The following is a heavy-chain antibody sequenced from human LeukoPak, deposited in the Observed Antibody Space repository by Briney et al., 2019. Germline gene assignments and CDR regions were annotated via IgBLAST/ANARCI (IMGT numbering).Heavy chain of an antibody. CDR3: ARAGRHCSVTSCYLNWFDP. V-gene: IGHV4-30-4*01. Sequence: SETLSLTCTVSGGSISSGDYYWSWIRQPPGKGLEWIGYIYYSGSTYYNPSLKSRVTISVDTSKNQFSLKLSSVTAADTAVYYCARAGRHCSVTSCYLNWFDPWGQGTLVTVSS. CDR2: IYYSGST. J-gene: IGHJ5*02. CDR1: GGSISSGDYY. D-gene: IGHD2-2*01.